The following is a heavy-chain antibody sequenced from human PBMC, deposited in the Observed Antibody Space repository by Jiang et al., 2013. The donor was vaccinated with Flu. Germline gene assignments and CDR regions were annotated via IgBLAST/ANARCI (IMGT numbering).Heavy chain of an antibody. CDR1: GFTFSSYE. V-gene: IGHV3-48*03. Sequence: GFTFSSYEMNWVRQAPGKGLEWVSYISSSGSTIYYADSVKGRFTISKDNAKNSLYLQMNSLRAEDTAVYYCAREWLRRPYYYYYMDVWGKGTTVTVSS. J-gene: IGHJ6*03. CDR3: AREWLRRPYYYYYMDV. D-gene: IGHD5-12*01. CDR2: ISSSGSTI.